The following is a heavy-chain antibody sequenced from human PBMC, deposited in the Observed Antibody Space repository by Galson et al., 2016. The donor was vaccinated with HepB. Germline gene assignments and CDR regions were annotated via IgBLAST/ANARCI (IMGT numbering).Heavy chain of an antibody. CDR3: AGGPPVWGSYRYDY. Sequence: ETLSLTCTVSGGSISSYYWSWIRQPPGKGLEWIGYIYYSGSTNYNPSLKSRVTISVDTSKNQFSLKLSSVTAADTAVYYCAGGPPVWGSYRYDYWGQGTLVTVSS. CDR2: IYYSGST. J-gene: IGHJ4*02. CDR1: GGSISSYY. D-gene: IGHD3-16*02. V-gene: IGHV4-59*01.